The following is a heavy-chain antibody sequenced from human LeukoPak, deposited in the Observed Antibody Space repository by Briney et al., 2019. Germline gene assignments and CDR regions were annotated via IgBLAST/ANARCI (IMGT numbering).Heavy chain of an antibody. V-gene: IGHV3-21*06. CDR3: ARDPLSVYCGGDCYSPAYFDY. CDR2: MSSGSTYI. CDR1: GFTFGSYS. J-gene: IGHJ4*02. Sequence: GGSLRLSCAASGFTFGSYSMTWVRQAPGKGLEWVSSMSSGSTYIYYADSVRGRFTISRDNAKNSLYLLMNSLRVDDTAVYYCARDPLSVYCGGDCYSPAYFDYWGQGTLVTVSS. D-gene: IGHD2-21*02.